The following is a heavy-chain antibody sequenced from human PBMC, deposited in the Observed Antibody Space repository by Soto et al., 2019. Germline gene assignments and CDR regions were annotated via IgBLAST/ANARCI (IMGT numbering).Heavy chain of an antibody. Sequence: QVQLVQSGAEVKKPGSSVKVSCKASGGTFSSYAISWVRQAPGQGLEWMGGIIPIFGTANYAQKFQGRVTITADESTSTAYMEVSSLISEDTSGYYCARNDFWSGYFAYYYYYGMDVWGQVTTVIFSS. CDR2: IIPIFGTA. V-gene: IGHV1-69*01. CDR3: ARNDFWSGYFAYYYYYGMDV. CDR1: GGTFSSYA. D-gene: IGHD3-3*01. J-gene: IGHJ6*02.